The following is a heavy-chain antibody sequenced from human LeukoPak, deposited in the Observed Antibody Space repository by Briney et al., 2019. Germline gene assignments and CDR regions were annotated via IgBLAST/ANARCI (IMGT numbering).Heavy chain of an antibody. CDR2: IFYSGST. CDR1: SGSISTSNYY. V-gene: IGHV4-39*01. CDR3: ARHSSSWSPNPDY. J-gene: IGHJ4*02. Sequence: SETLSLTCTVSSGSISTSNYYWGWVRPPPGKALEWIGNIFYSGSTYYSPSLKSRVTISLDTSRNQFSLKLSSVTAADTAVYYCARHSSSWSPNPDYWGQGTLVTVSS. D-gene: IGHD6-13*01.